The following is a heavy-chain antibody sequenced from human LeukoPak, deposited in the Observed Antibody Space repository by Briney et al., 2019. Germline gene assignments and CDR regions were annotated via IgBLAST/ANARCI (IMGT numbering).Heavy chain of an antibody. Sequence: KASETLSLTCTVSGGSISSGDYYWSWIRQPPGKGLEWIGYIYYSGSTYYNPSLKSRVTISVDTSKNQFSLKLTSVTAADTAVYYCARQNPAAAGQGLDFWGQGALVTVSS. CDR2: IYYSGST. CDR1: GGSISSGDYY. CDR3: ARQNPAAAGQGLDF. J-gene: IGHJ4*02. D-gene: IGHD6-13*01. V-gene: IGHV4-30-4*01.